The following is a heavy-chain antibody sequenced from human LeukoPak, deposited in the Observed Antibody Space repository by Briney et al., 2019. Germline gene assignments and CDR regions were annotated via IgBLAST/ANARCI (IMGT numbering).Heavy chain of an antibody. CDR3: AKDCGGDCYFDDAFDI. CDR2: ISGSGGST. J-gene: IGHJ3*02. CDR1: GFTFSSYA. V-gene: IGHV3-23*01. D-gene: IGHD2-21*02. Sequence: GGSLRLSCAASGFTFSSYAMSWVRQAPGKGLEWVSAISGSGGSTYYADSVKGRFTISRDNSKNTLYLQMNSLRAEDTAVYYCAKDCGGDCYFDDAFDIWGQGTMVIVSS.